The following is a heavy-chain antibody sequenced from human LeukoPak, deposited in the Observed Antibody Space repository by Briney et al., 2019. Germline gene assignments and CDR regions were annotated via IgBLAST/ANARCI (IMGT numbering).Heavy chain of an antibody. V-gene: IGHV3-7*01. Sequence: GGSLRLSCAVSGFIFSNAWMTWDRQAPGKGLEWVATITQDGSAKYYVDFVKGRFTISRDNARNSVYLQMNTLRAEDTAIYYCADPDWGWGQGTMVTVSS. CDR2: ITQDGSAK. CDR3: ADPDWG. CDR1: GFIFSNAW. D-gene: IGHD3/OR15-3a*01. J-gene: IGHJ3*01.